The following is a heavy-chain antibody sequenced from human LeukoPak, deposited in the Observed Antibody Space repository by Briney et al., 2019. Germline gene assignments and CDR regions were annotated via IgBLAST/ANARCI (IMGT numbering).Heavy chain of an antibody. V-gene: IGHV1-18*01. CDR1: GYTFTSYG. D-gene: IGHD6-13*01. Sequence: ASVKVSCKASGYTFTSYGISWVRQAPGQGLEWMGWISAYNGNTNYAQKLQGRVTMTTDTSTSTAYMELRSLRSDDTAVYYCARTYSSSWAQPLDYWGQGTLVTVSS. CDR2: ISAYNGNT. J-gene: IGHJ4*02. CDR3: ARTYSSSWAQPLDY.